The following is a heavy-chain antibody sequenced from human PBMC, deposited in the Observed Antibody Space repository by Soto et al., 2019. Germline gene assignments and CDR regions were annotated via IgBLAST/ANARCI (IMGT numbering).Heavy chain of an antibody. D-gene: IGHD3-3*01. CDR2: TGRSLYPI. Sequence: HVQLVESGGGLVEPGGSLRLSCAASGFSFSDYYVNWIRQAPGKGLEWISYTGRSLYPIYYADSVKGRFSISRDSAKNSVFLQMNSVRVEDTAVYYRARDNRSFWNGYYRRYDYYRMDVWGRGTTVIVSS. CDR1: GFSFSDYY. J-gene: IGHJ6*02. V-gene: IGHV3-11*01. CDR3: ARDNRSFWNGYYRRYDYYRMDV.